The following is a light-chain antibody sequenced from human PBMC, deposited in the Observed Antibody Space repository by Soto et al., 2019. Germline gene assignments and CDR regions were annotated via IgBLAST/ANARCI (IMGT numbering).Light chain of an antibody. CDR1: QSVRDNY. CDR3: QQYGSSLPRT. V-gene: IGKV3-20*01. J-gene: IGKJ1*01. Sequence: EIVLTQSPGTLSLSPGERATLSCRASQSVRDNYLAWYQQKPGQAPRLLIYDASSRATDIPDRFSGSGSETDFNITISRLEPEDFAVYYCQQYGSSLPRTFGQGTKVETK. CDR2: DAS.